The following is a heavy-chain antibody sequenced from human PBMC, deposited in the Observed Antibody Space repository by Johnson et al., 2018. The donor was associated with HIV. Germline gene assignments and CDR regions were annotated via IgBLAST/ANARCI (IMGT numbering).Heavy chain of an antibody. CDR2: IRYDGSNK. J-gene: IGHJ3*02. CDR3: AREGPSERAGFDI. V-gene: IGHV3-30*02. CDR1: GFTFSSHG. Sequence: QVQLVESGGGVVQPGGSLRLSCAASGFTFSSHGMHWVRQAPGTGLEWVAFIRYDGSNKYYADSVKGRFTISRDSSKNTLYLQMNSLRIEDTAVYYYAREGPSERAGFDIWGQGTIVTVSS.